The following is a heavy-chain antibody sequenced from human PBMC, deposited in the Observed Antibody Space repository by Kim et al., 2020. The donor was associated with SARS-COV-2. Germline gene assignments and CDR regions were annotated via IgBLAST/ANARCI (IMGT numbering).Heavy chain of an antibody. Sequence: GGSLRLSCAASGFTFSSHWMHWVRQAPGKGPVSVSRINADRSVIEYAASVKGRFTISRDNAKSTLDLQMNSLRPEDTAVYYCARGSGSYGFDSWGQG. CDR2: INADRSVI. J-gene: IGHJ4*02. CDR3: ARGSGSYGFDS. CDR1: GFTFSSHW. D-gene: IGHD1-26*01. V-gene: IGHV3-74*01.